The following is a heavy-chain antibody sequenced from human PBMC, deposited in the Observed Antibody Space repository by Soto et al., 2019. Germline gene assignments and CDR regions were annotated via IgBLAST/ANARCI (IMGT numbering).Heavy chain of an antibody. CDR1: GYTFTSYA. V-gene: IGHV1-3*01. CDR3: ARRVPAAMAAFDI. CDR2: INAGNGNT. Sequence: EASVKVSCKASGYTFTSYAMHWVRQAPGQRLEWMGWINAGNGNTKYSQKFQGRVTITRDTSASTAYMELSSLRSEDTAVYYCARRVPAAMAAFDIWGQGTMVTVSS. D-gene: IGHD2-2*01. J-gene: IGHJ3*02.